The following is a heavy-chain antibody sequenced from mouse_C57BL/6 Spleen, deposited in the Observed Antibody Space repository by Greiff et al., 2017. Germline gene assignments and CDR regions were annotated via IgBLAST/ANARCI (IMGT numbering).Heavy chain of an antibody. D-gene: IGHD3-2*01. Sequence: EVKLMESGPELVKPGASVKMSCKASGYTFTDYNMHWVKQSHGKSLEWIGYINPNNGGTSYNQKFKGKATLTVNKSSSTAYMELRSLTSEDSAVYYCARRETALTWFAYWGQGTLVTVSA. CDR3: ARRETALTWFAY. CDR1: GYTFTDYN. J-gene: IGHJ3*01. CDR2: INPNNGGT. V-gene: IGHV1-22*01.